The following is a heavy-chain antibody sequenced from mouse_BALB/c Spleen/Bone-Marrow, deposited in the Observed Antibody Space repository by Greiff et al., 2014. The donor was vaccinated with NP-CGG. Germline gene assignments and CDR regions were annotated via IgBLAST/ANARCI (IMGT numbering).Heavy chain of an antibody. Sequence: EVKLVESGGGLVKSGGSLKLSCAASGLTFSNYGMSWVRQTPEKRLEWVATISGGGSYTFYSDSVKGRFTISRDNAKNNLYVQLSSLRSEDTAVYYCARHAYYDQTEVSFVYWGQGTLVTVSA. CDR3: ARHAYYDQTEVSFVY. CDR2: ISGGGSYT. D-gene: IGHD2-4*01. CDR1: GLTFSNYG. J-gene: IGHJ3*01. V-gene: IGHV5-9-2*01.